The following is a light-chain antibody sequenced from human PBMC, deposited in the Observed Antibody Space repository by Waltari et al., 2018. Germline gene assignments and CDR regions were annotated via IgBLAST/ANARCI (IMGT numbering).Light chain of an antibody. J-gene: IGKJ1*01. CDR1: QSLSRD. Sequence: CRASQSLSRDLAWDQQKPGQDPRLLIYGASTRATGIPDRFSGSGSGTDCSLTISRLEPEDFAVYYCQHQVSLPETFGEGTKVEIK. CDR2: GAS. CDR3: QHQVSLPET. V-gene: IGKV3-20*01.